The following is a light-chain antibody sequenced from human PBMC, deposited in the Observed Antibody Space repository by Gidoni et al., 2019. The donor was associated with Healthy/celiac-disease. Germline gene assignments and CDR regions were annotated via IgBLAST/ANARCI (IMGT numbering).Light chain of an antibody. CDR1: QSVSSSY. CDR2: CAS. V-gene: IGKV3-20*01. Sequence: EIVLTQSPGTLSSFPGERATLSCRASQSVSSSYLAWYQQKPGQDPRLLIYCASSRATGIPDRFSGSGSGTDFTLTISRLEPEDFAVYYCQQYGSSPRFGQXTKVEIK. CDR3: QQYGSSPR. J-gene: IGKJ1*01.